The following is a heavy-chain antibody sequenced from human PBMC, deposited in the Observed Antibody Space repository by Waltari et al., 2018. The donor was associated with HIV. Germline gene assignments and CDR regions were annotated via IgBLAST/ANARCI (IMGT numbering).Heavy chain of an antibody. CDR2: INQSGST. CDR1: GESFSTYS. CDR3: ARGRIVVVTAIPFFYS. J-gene: IGHJ5*01. D-gene: IGHD2-21*02. V-gene: IGHV4-34*02. Sequence: QVQLQQWGAGLLKPSETLSLTCAVYGESFSTYSWSWIRQPPGKGLEWIGEINQSGSTNDNPSLKSRVTISADKSKNQFSLKLTSVTAADTAVYYCARGRIVVVTAIPFFYSWGQGTLVTVSS.